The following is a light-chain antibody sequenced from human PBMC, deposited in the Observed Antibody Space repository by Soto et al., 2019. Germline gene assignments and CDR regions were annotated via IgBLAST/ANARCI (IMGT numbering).Light chain of an antibody. J-gene: IGKJ1*01. CDR1: QSISSY. CDR3: QQSYSTPET. CDR2: AAS. V-gene: IGKV1-39*01. Sequence: DIQMTKSQSSLSASVGDRVTITCRASQSISSYLNWYQQKPGKAPKLLIYAASSLQSGVPSRFSGSGSGTDFTLTISSLQPEDFATYYCQQSYSTPETFGQGTKVDIK.